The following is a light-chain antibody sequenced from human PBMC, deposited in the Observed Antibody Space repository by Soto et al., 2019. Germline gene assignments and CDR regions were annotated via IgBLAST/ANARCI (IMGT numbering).Light chain of an antibody. J-gene: IGLJ1*01. V-gene: IGLV2-8*01. CDR2: EVS. Sequence: QSVLTQPPSSPGSPGQSVTLPCPGTSSDVGGYNYVSWYQQHPGKAPKLMIYEVSKRPSGVPDRFSGSKSGNTASLTVSGLQAEDETDYCCSSYAGSNNLVFGTGTKVTVL. CDR1: SSDVGGYNY. CDR3: SSYAGSNNLV.